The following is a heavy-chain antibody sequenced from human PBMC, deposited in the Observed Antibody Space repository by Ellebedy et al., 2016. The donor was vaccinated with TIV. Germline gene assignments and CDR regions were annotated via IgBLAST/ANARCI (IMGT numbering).Heavy chain of an antibody. CDR3: VYSTGYNLFAF. D-gene: IGHD3-22*01. J-gene: IGHJ4*02. CDR2: ISSSSSYI. V-gene: IGHV3-21*01. CDR1: GFTFSRYT. Sequence: GESLKISXVASGFTFSRYTMNWVRQAPGKGLEWVSCISSSSSYIYYADSVKGRFTISRDNAKNSLYLQMNSLGAEDTAVYYCVYSTGYNLFAFWGQGTLVTVSS.